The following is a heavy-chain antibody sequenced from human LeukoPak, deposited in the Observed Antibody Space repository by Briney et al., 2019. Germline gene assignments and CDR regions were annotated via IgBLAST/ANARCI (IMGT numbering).Heavy chain of an antibody. CDR3: AREIERWFDP. J-gene: IGHJ5*02. CDR2: IYSGGST. V-gene: IGHV3-53*01. Sequence: GGSLRLSCAASGFTVSSNYMSWVRQAPGKGLEWVSVIYSGGSTYYADSVKGRFTISRDNSKNTQYLQMNSLRAEDTAVYYCAREIERWFDPWGQGTLVTVSS. CDR1: GFTVSSNY.